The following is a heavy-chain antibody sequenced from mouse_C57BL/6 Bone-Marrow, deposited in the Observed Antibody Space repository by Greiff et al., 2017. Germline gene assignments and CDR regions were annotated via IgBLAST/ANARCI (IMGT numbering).Heavy chain of an antibody. J-gene: IGHJ2*01. Sequence: DVQLQESGGDLVKPGGSLKLSCAASGFTFSSYGLSWVRQPPDKTLEWVATISSGGSYTYYPDSVKGRFTISRDNAKNTLYLQMRSLKSEDTAMYYCARRCLDYWGQGTTLTVSS. V-gene: IGHV5-6*01. CDR1: GFTFSSYG. CDR2: ISSGGSYT. CDR3: ARRCLDY.